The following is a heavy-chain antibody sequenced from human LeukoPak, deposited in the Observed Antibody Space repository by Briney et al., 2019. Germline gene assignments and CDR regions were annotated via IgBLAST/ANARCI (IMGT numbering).Heavy chain of an antibody. Sequence: PSETLSLTCTVSGGSISSGSYYWNWIRQPAGKGLEWIGRIYTSGSTSYNPSLKSRVTISVDTSKNQFSLKLSSVTAADTAVYYCARASRTEWVRGVYTYFDYWGQGTLVTVSS. J-gene: IGHJ4*02. CDR3: ARASRTEWVRGVYTYFDY. CDR1: GGSISSGSYY. D-gene: IGHD3-10*01. V-gene: IGHV4-61*02. CDR2: IYTSGST.